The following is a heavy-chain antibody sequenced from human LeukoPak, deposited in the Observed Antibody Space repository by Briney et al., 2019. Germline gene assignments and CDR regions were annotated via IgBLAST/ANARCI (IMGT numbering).Heavy chain of an antibody. CDR2: IWYDGSNK. Sequence: GGSLRLSCAASGFTFSSYGMHWVRQAPGKGREWVAVIWYDGSNKYYADSVKGRFTISRDNSKNTLYLQMNSLRAEDTAVYYCARDLRVGIFDYWGQGTLVTVSS. D-gene: IGHD1-26*01. V-gene: IGHV3-33*01. J-gene: IGHJ4*02. CDR1: GFTFSSYG. CDR3: ARDLRVGIFDY.